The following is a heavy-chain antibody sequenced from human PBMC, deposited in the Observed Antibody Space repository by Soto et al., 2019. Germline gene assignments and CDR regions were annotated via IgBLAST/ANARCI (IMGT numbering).Heavy chain of an antibody. CDR2: VSGTGDTT. Sequence: GGSLRLSCAASGYAFSNYAMTWVRQAPGKGLEWVSVVSGTGDTTYYAASVKGRFTISRDNSKSTLYLQMNSLRAEDTALYYCAKSSSANSYSALDSWGQGTLVTVSS. J-gene: IGHJ4*02. V-gene: IGHV3-23*01. CDR1: GYAFSNYA. D-gene: IGHD2-2*02. CDR3: AKSSSANSYSALDS.